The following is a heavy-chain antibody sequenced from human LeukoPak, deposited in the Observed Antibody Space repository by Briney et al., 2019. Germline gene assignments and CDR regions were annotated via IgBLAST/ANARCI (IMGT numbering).Heavy chain of an antibody. CDR3: TKQSTVSGPRVLIGYRDNRFDP. D-gene: IGHD6-19*01. J-gene: IGHJ5*02. V-gene: IGHV3-23*01. Sequence: GGSLRLSCSASGFTVSSNHMSWVRQAPGKGLEWVSAISGSGGSTDYADSVKGRFTISKKKSTNTLCLQTHGQRAEDTAVYYCTKQSTVSGPRVLIGYRDNRFDPWGQGTLVTVSS. CDR2: ISGSGGST. CDR1: GFTVSSNH.